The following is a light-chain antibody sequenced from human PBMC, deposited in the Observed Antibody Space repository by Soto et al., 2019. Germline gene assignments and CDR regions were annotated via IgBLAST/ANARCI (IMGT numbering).Light chain of an antibody. CDR3: NSYTSSSTVV. V-gene: IGLV2-14*03. CDR2: DVS. Sequence: QSALTQPASVSGSPGQSITISCTGTSSDVGDYNYVSWYQQHPGKAPKLILYDVSHRPSGVSNRFSGSESGNTASLTISGLQAEDEADYYCNSYTSSSTVVFGGGTKVTVL. J-gene: IGLJ2*01. CDR1: SSDVGDYNY.